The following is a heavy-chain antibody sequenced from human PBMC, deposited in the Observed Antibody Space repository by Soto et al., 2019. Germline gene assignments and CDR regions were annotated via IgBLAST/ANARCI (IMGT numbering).Heavy chain of an antibody. J-gene: IGHJ6*03. CDR1: GFTFSSYS. CDR2: ISSSSSYI. D-gene: IGHD1-26*01. CDR3: ARDRREGPYYYYYTDV. V-gene: IGHV3-21*01. Sequence: PGGSLRLSCAASGFTFSSYSMNWVRQAPGKGLEWVSSISSSSSYIYYADSVKGRFTISRDNAKNSLYLQMNSLRAEDTAVYYCARDRREGPYYYYYTDVWGKGTKVTVSS.